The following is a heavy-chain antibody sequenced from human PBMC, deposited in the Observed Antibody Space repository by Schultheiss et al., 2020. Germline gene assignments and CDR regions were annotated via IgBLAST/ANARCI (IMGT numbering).Heavy chain of an antibody. CDR1: GFTFSSYS. CDR3: ARDLAAADTCDY. D-gene: IGHD6-13*01. CDR2: IKQDGSEK. Sequence: WGSLRLSCAVSGFTFSSYSMNWVRQAPGKGLEWVANIKQDGSEKYYVDSVKGRFTISRDNAKNSLYLQMNSLRAEDTAVYYCARDLAAADTCDYWGQGTLGTVAS. V-gene: IGHV3-7*03. J-gene: IGHJ4*02.